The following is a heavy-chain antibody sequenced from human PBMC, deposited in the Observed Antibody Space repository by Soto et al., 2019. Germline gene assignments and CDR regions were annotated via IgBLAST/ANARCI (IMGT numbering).Heavy chain of an antibody. CDR1: GFTFSSYG. CDR2: IWYDGSNK. Sequence: PGGSLRLSCAASGFTFSSYGMHWVRQAPGKGLEWVAVIWYDGSNKYYADSVKGRFTISRDNSKNTLYLQMNSLRAEDTAVYYCARDGSYYDFWSGYYTLYYFDYWGQGTLVTVSS. J-gene: IGHJ4*02. D-gene: IGHD3-3*01. V-gene: IGHV3-33*08. CDR3: ARDGSYYDFWSGYYTLYYFDY.